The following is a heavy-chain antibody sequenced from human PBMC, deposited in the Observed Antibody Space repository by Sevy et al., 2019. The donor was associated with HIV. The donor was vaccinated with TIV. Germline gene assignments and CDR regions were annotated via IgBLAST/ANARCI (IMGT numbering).Heavy chain of an antibody. D-gene: IGHD5-12*01. Sequence: GGSLRLSCAASGFTFSDYFMSWIRQAPGKGLEWLAYITEDGRDVYYADSVKGRFTVSRDNAEKSLYLQMDSLRAEDTAVYYCARARTVVVTILGYWGQGAPVTVS. CDR3: ARARTVVVTILGY. J-gene: IGHJ4*02. CDR2: ITEDGRDV. CDR1: GFTFSDYF. V-gene: IGHV3-11*01.